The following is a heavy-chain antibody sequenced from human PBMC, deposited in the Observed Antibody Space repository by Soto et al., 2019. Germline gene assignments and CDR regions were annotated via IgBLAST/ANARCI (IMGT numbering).Heavy chain of an antibody. V-gene: IGHV3-33*01. D-gene: IGHD2-15*01. CDR2: IWYDGSNK. CDR1: GFTFSSYG. J-gene: IGHJ6*02. CDR3: ARDGDIVVVVAATGNYYGMDV. Sequence: PGGSLRLSCAASGFTFSSYGMHWVRQAPGKGLEWVAVIWYDGSNKYYADSVKGRFTISRDNSKNTLYLQMNSLRAEDTAVYYCARDGDIVVVVAATGNYYGMDVWGQGTTVTVSS.